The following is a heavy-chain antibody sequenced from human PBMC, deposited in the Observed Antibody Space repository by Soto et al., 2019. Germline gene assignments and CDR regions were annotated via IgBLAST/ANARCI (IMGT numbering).Heavy chain of an antibody. CDR1: GFTFSSYA. Sequence: QVQLVESGGGVVQPGRSLRLSCAASGFTFSSYAMHWVRQAPGKGLEWVAVISYDGSNKYYADSVKGRFTISRDNSKNTLYLQMNSLRAEDTAVYYCAREFGRDYGGIDYWGQGTLVTVSS. CDR3: AREFGRDYGGIDY. J-gene: IGHJ4*02. V-gene: IGHV3-30-3*01. CDR2: ISYDGSNK. D-gene: IGHD4-17*01.